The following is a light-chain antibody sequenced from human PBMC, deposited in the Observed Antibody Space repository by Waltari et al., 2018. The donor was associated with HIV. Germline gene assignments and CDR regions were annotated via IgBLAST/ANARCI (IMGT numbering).Light chain of an antibody. Sequence: DIQMTQSPSSLSASIGDRVDITCRASQNVKNYLNWYQQKPGQAPKILIYTATTLHVGVPSRFSGSGSGTEFTLTITNLQPEDFALYSCQQSYYSPTFGPGTTVDIK. V-gene: IGKV1-39*01. CDR1: QNVKNY. CDR2: TAT. CDR3: QQSYYSPT. J-gene: IGKJ3*01.